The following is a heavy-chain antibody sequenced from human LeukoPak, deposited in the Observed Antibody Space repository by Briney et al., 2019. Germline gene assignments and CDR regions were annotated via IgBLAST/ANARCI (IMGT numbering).Heavy chain of an antibody. J-gene: IGHJ4*02. CDR2: ISSSSSYI. D-gene: IGHD2-21*02. CDR3: ACGSSYELRVVTATIDF. V-gene: IGHV3-21*01. Sequence: GGSLRLSCAASGFTFSSYSMNWVRQAPGKGLEWVSSISSSSSYIYYEDSVKGRFTIYRDNAKNSLYLQMNGLRAEDTAVYYCACGSSYELRVVTATIDFWGQGTLVTVSS. CDR1: GFTFSSYS.